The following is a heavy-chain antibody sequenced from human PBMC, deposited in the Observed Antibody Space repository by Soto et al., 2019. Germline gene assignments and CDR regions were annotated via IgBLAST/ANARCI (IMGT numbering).Heavy chain of an antibody. D-gene: IGHD3-10*01. Sequence: QVQLQESGPGLVKPSESLSLTCTVSGGSINSHYWSWIRQPPGKGLEWIGYIYYSGSNNYNPSLKSRVTISVDTSKNQFSLKLSSVTAADTAVYYCARDYYGSGSTSYGMDVWGQGTTVTVSS. CDR3: ARDYYGSGSTSYGMDV. CDR2: IYYSGSN. V-gene: IGHV4-59*11. J-gene: IGHJ6*02. CDR1: GGSINSHY.